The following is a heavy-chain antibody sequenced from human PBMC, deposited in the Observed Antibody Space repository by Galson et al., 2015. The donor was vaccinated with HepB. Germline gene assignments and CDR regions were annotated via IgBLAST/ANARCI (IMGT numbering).Heavy chain of an antibody. CDR2: MYSDGSSA. CDR1: GFTFSSYW. J-gene: IGHJ3*02. D-gene: IGHD2-2*01. V-gene: IGHV3-74*01. CDR3: GRALCSSGCYGFVI. Sequence: SLRLSCAASGFTFSSYWMHWVRQVPGKGLVWVSRMYSDGSSANYADSVKGRFTISRDNAKNTLYLQMNSPRAEDTAVYYCGRALCSSGCYGFVIWGQGTMVTVSS.